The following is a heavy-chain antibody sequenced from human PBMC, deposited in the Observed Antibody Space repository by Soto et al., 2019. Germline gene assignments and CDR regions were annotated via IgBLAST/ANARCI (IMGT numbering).Heavy chain of an antibody. CDR1: GFTFSNYG. V-gene: IGHV3-30*18. Sequence: QVQLVESGGGVVQPGRSQRLSCAASGFTFSNYGMHWVRQAPGKGLEWVAIISYDGSTIYYADSVKGRFTISRDNSKNTLYLQLNTLRTEDTAVYYCAKPSQPYSAPYYFDYWGQGTLVTVSS. CDR3: AKPSQPYSAPYYFDY. CDR2: ISYDGSTI. J-gene: IGHJ4*02. D-gene: IGHD4-4*01.